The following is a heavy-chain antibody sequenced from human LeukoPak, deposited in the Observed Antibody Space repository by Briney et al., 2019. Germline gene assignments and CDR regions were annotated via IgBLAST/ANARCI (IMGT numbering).Heavy chain of an antibody. CDR1: GFTFNSYA. D-gene: IGHD1-26*01. V-gene: IGHV3-33*07. CDR2: IWYDGSNK. J-gene: IGHJ6*03. CDR3: ARARGWEPNYYYYYMDV. Sequence: GGSLRLSCIPSGFTFNSYAMFWVRQAPGKGLEWESLIWYDGSNKYYAASVKGRFTVSRDNSKNTLFLQMNSLRAEDTAVYYCARARGWEPNYYYYYMDVWGRGTTVTVSS.